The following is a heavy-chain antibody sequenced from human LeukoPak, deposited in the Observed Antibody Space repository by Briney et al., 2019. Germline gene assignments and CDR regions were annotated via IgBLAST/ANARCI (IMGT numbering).Heavy chain of an antibody. CDR2: IYPSGST. J-gene: IGHJ4*02. CDR1: GDSISSGTYF. Sequence: PSETLSPTCTVSGDSISSGTYFWSWIRQPAGKGLEWIGRIYPSGSTNYNPSLKSRVTTSVDTSKNQFSLKLSSVTAADTAVYYCARRPRRLLWFGEFFLRPFYFDYWGQGTLVTVSS. D-gene: IGHD3-10*01. V-gene: IGHV4-61*02. CDR3: ARRPRRLLWFGEFFLRPFYFDY.